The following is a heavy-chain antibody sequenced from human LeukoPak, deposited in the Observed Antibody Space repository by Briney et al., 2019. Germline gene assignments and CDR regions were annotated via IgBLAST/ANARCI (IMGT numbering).Heavy chain of an antibody. CDR2: ITRRRNGYTT. Sequence: PGGSLRHSCAASGFTFSDYIMDWLRQTPGKGQQQVDRITRRRNGYTTEFAASVKGRFTISKADSENSLYLHMNNLKTEDTAVYHCSREGGQGDQSAFDIWGQGTMVTVSS. V-gene: IGHV3-72*01. J-gene: IGHJ3*02. D-gene: IGHD2-21*01. CDR3: SREGGQGDQSAFDI. CDR1: GFTFSDYI.